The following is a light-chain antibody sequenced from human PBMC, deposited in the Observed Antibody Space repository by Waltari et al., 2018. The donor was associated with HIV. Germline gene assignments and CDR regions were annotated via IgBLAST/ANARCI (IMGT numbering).Light chain of an antibody. CDR3: CSYSGTYTYV. CDR2: VVS. V-gene: IGLV2-11*01. Sequence: QSALTQPRSVSGSPGQAVTISCTGSRSEVGDYKSGYWYQQHPGKAPKLSIYVVSKWPSGVPDRFSGSKSGNTASLTISGLQAEDEADYYCCSYSGTYTYVFGTGTKVTVL. CDR1: RSEVGDYKS. J-gene: IGLJ1*01.